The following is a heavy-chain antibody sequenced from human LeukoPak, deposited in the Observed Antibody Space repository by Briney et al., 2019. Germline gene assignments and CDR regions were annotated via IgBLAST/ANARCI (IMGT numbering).Heavy chain of an antibody. V-gene: IGHV4-59*01. CDR2: IHYSGST. CDR1: GGSISSYY. D-gene: IGHD1-26*01. J-gene: IGHJ4*02. CDR3: ARVAVVGATTFDY. Sequence: PSETLSLTCTVSGGSISSYYWSWIRQPPGKGLEWIGYIHYSGSTNYNPSLKSRVTISVDTSKNQFSLKLSSVTAADTAVYYCARVAVVGATTFDYWGQGTLVTVSS.